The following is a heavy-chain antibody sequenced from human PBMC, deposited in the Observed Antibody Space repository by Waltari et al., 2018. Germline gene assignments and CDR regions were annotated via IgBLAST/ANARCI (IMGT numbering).Heavy chain of an antibody. CDR3: AGHLLVVRGVIEDY. D-gene: IGHD3-10*01. CDR1: GGSFSGYY. Sequence: QVQLQQWGAGLLKPSETLSLTCAVYGGSFSGYYWSWIRQPPGKGLEWIGEINHSGSTNYNPSLKSRVTISVDTSKNQFSLKLSSVTAADTAVYYCAGHLLVVRGVIEDYWGQGTLVTVSS. V-gene: IGHV4-34*01. CDR2: INHSGST. J-gene: IGHJ4*02.